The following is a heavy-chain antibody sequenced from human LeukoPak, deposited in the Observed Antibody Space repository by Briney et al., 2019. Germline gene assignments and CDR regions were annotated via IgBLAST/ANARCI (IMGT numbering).Heavy chain of an antibody. Sequence: ASVKVSCKASGGTFSSYAISWVRQAPGQGLEWMGGIIPIFGTANYAQKFQGRVTITADESTSTAYMELSSLRSEDTAVYYCASYDSSGYYPYYFDYWGQGTLVPSPQ. CDR2: IIPIFGTA. D-gene: IGHD3-22*01. CDR1: GGTFSSYA. CDR3: ASYDSSGYYPYYFDY. V-gene: IGHV1-69*13. J-gene: IGHJ4*02.